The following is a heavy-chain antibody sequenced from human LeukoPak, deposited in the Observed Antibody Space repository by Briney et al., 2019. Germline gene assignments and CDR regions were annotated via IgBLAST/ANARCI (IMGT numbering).Heavy chain of an antibody. V-gene: IGHV3-20*04. J-gene: IGHJ3*02. CDR1: GFTFDDYG. CDR2: INWNGGST. CDR3: ARDVPYYYDSSGYSDAFDI. Sequence: GGSLRLSXAASGFTFDDYGMSWVRQAPGKGLEWVSGINWNGGSTGYADSVKGRFTISRDNAKNSLYLQMNSLRAEDTALYYCARDVPYYYDSSGYSDAFDIWGQGTMVTVSS. D-gene: IGHD3-22*01.